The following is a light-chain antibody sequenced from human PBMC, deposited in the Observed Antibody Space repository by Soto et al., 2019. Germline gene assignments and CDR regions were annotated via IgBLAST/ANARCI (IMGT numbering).Light chain of an antibody. CDR2: GTS. CDR3: QQYNDWPPIP. J-gene: IGKJ5*01. V-gene: IGKV3-15*01. Sequence: EIVMTQSPATLSVSPWERATLSCRASQSVFNNHIGWYQQKPGQAPRRLIFGTSFRATVIPARFSGSGSGTEFTLTISSLQSEDFAVYYCQQYNDWPPIPYGQGTRLEIK. CDR1: QSVFNN.